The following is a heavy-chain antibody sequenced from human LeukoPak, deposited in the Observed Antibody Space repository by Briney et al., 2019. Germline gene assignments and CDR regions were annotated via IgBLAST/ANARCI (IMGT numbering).Heavy chain of an antibody. CDR2: ISYDGSNK. CDR3: AREGDLRYFDY. Sequence: PGGSLRLSCAASGFTFSSYAMHWVRQAPGKGLEWVAVISYDGSNKYYADSVKGRFTISRDNSKNTLYLQMNSLRAEDTAVYYCAREGDLRYFDYWGQGTLVTVSS. D-gene: IGHD3-16*01. CDR1: GFTFSSYA. V-gene: IGHV3-30-3*01. J-gene: IGHJ4*02.